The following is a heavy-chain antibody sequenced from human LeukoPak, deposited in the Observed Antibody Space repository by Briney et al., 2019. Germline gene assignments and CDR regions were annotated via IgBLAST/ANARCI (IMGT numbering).Heavy chain of an antibody. CDR2: INPSGGST. D-gene: IGHD2-21*02. J-gene: IGHJ4*02. CDR1: GYTFTSYY. Sequence: ASVKVSCKASGYTFTSYYMHWVRQAPGQGLEWMGIINPSGGSTSYAQKFQGRVTMTRDMSTSTVYMELSSLRSEDTAVYYCARGWGPAYCGGDCHRHFDYWGQGTLVTVSS. CDR3: ARGWGPAYCGGDCHRHFDY. V-gene: IGHV1-46*01.